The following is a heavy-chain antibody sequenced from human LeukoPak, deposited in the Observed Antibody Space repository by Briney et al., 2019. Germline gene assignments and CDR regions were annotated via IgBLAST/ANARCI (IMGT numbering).Heavy chain of an antibody. CDR3: AGHHPRNTVDF. J-gene: IGHJ4*02. Sequence: SETLSLTCTVSGDSISSYYWSWIRQPPGKGLEWIAYISDIGSINYNPSLKSRVTISLDTSKKQFSLKLSSVTAADTAVYYCAGHHPRNTVDFWGQGTLVTVSS. CDR2: ISDIGSI. CDR1: GDSISSYY. V-gene: IGHV4-59*08. D-gene: IGHD2/OR15-2a*01.